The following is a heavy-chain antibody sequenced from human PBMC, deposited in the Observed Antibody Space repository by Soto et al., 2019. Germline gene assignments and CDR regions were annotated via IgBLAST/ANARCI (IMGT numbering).Heavy chain of an antibody. CDR3: ARDKDWAFDY. J-gene: IGHJ4*02. Sequence: PGGSLRLSCAASGFIFSSYAMSWVRQAPGKGLEWVSAISGSGGSTYYADSVKGRFTISRDNAQNSLFLLMNSLRAEDTAVYYCARDKDWAFDYWGQGTLVTVSS. CDR2: ISGSGGST. CDR1: GFIFSSYA. V-gene: IGHV3-23*01. D-gene: IGHD3-9*01.